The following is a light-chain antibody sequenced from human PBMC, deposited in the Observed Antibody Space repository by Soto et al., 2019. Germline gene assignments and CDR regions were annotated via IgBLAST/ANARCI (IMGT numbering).Light chain of an antibody. CDR3: SSFSYSSTPNYV. CDR1: SSDVGGYNY. Sequence: QSALTQPASVSGSPGQSITISCTGTSSDVGGYNYVSWYQQHPGKAPKLIIYDVDNRPSGISSRFSGSKSGNTASLTISGLQAEDEADYYCSSFSYSSTPNYVFGTGTKLTGL. CDR2: DVD. V-gene: IGLV2-14*01. J-gene: IGLJ1*01.